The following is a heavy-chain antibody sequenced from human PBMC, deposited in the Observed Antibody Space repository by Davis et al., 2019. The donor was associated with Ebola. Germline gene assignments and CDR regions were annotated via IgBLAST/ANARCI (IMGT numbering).Heavy chain of an antibody. V-gene: IGHV1-69*04. CDR2: IIPILGIA. D-gene: IGHD2/OR15-2a*01. CDR1: GYFFTGFY. CDR3: ARDGVTTHY. J-gene: IGHJ4*02. Sequence: AASVKVSCKASGYFFTGFYMLWLRQAPGQGLEWMGRIIPILGIANYAQKFQGRVTITADESTSTAYMELSSLRSEDTAVYYCARDGVTTHYWGQGTLVTVSS.